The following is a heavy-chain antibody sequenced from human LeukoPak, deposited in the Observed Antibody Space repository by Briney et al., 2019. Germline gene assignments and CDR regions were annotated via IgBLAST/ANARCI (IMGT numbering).Heavy chain of an antibody. Sequence: AGGSLRLSCTASGFTFKNYRMTWVRQAPGKGLEWVAGMKDDGNEIQYVDSVKGRFTISRDNAKNSLYLQMNNLRAEDTAVYYCARNRATNDYWGQGTLVTVSS. D-gene: IGHD1-26*01. CDR3: ARNRATNDY. J-gene: IGHJ4*02. CDR2: MKDDGNEI. V-gene: IGHV3-7*01. CDR1: GFTFKNYR.